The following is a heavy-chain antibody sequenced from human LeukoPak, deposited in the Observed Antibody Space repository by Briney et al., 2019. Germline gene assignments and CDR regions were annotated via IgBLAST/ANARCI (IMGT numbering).Heavy chain of an antibody. CDR3: ARDPRWLTPDCTSTSCYENYFDP. D-gene: IGHD2-2*01. CDR1: GYSISSDYF. CDR2: ISHSGTT. Sequence: SETLSLTCVVSGYSISSDYFWGWIRQPPGKGLEWIGTISHSGTTFYKPSFKSRVTISVETSKNQFSLNMYSVTAADTAVYYCARDPRWLTPDCTSTSCYENYFDPWGQGTLVTVSS. V-gene: IGHV4-38-2*02. J-gene: IGHJ5*02.